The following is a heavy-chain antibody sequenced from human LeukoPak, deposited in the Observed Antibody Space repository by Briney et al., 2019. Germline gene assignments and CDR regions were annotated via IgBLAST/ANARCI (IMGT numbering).Heavy chain of an antibody. V-gene: IGHV3-7*01. CDR1: GFTFSSYW. Sequence: PGGSLRLSCAASGFTFSSYWMGWFRQAPGRGLEWVANIKEDGSEKNYVDSVKGRFSTSRDNAENSLYLQMNSLRVEDTAMYYCARVGAGGGNYFRSYYDRWGQGTLVTVPS. D-gene: IGHD2/OR15-2a*01. CDR3: ARVGAGGGNYFRSYYDR. J-gene: IGHJ4*02. CDR2: IKEDGSEK.